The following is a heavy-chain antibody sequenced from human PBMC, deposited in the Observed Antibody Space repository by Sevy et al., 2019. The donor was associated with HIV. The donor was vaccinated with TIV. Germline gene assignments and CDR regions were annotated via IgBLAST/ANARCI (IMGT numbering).Heavy chain of an antibody. Sequence: GGSLRLSCAASGFTFSSYSMNWVRQAPGKGLEWVSSISSSSSYIYYADSVKGRFTISRDNAKNSLYLQMNSLRAEDTAVYYCARDKALTTPYCTNGVCYWPTGGHYYYYGMDVWGQGTTVTVSS. D-gene: IGHD2-8*01. V-gene: IGHV3-21*01. CDR2: ISSSSSYI. CDR1: GFTFSSYS. CDR3: ARDKALTTPYCTNGVCYWPTGGHYYYYGMDV. J-gene: IGHJ6*02.